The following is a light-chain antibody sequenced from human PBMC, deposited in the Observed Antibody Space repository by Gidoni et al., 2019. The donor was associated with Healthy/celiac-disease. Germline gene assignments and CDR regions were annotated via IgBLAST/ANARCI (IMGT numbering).Light chain of an antibody. Sequence: EIVLTQSPGTLSLSPGERATLSCRASQSVSSSYLAWYQQKPGQAPRLLIYGASSRATGIPDRFSGSGSGTDFTLTISRLEPEDFAVYYCQQYGCSRCTFGGGTKVEIK. CDR1: QSVSSSY. CDR2: GAS. CDR3: QQYGCSRCT. J-gene: IGKJ4*01. V-gene: IGKV3-20*01.